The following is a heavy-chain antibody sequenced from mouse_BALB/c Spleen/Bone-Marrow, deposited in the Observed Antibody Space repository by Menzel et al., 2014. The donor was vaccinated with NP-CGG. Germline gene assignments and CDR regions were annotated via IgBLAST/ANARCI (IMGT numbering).Heavy chain of an antibody. D-gene: IGHD1-3*01. J-gene: IGHJ4*01. V-gene: IGHV1-5*01. CDR2: IYPGNSDT. CDR3: TGGKDYYAMDY. Sequence: EIQLQQSGTVLARPGASVKMSCKASGYTFTSYWMHWVKQRPGQGLEWIGAIYPGNSDTSYNQKFKGKAKLTAVTSTSTAYMELSSLTNEDSAVYYCTGGKDYYAMDYWGQGTSVTVSS. CDR1: GYTFTSYW.